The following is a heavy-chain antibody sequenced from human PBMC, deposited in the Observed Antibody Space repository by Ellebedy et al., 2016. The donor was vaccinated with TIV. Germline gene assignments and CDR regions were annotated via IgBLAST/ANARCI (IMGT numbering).Heavy chain of an antibody. CDR3: VGFGVFNL. D-gene: IGHD3-3*01. Sequence: PGGSLRLSCAASGFTFSASVMHWVRQAPGKGLEWVAVIWYDGSDKYYADSVKGRFTISRENAKNALFLQMDGLRVDDSAVYYCVGFGVFNLWGQGAPVTVSS. CDR1: GFTFSASV. J-gene: IGHJ5*02. CDR2: IWYDGSDK. V-gene: IGHV3-33*03.